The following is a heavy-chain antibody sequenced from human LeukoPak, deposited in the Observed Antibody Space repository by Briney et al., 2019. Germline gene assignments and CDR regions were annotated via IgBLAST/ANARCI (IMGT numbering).Heavy chain of an antibody. J-gene: IGHJ4*02. CDR2: ISGDGSSA. CDR3: LPMVRGVN. V-gene: IGHV3-74*01. Sequence: GGSLRLSCAASGFTFSSYWMHWVRQAPGKGLVWVSRISGDGSSAIYADSVKGRSTISRDNAKNTLYLQMNSLRAEDTAVYYCLPMVRGVNWGQGTLVTVSS. CDR1: GFTFSSYW. D-gene: IGHD3-10*01.